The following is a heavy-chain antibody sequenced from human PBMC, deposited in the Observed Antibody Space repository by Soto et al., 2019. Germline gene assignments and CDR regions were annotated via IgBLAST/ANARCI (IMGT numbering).Heavy chain of an antibody. CDR1: GGTFSSYT. CDR2: IIPILGIA. Sequence: QVQLVQSGAEVKKPGSSVEVSCKASGGTFSSYTISWVRQAPGQGLEWMGRIIPILGIANYAQKFQGRVTITADKSTSTAYMELSSLRSEDTAVYYCARENGYLIDYWGQGTLVTVSS. D-gene: IGHD5-12*01. J-gene: IGHJ4*02. CDR3: ARENGYLIDY. V-gene: IGHV1-69*08.